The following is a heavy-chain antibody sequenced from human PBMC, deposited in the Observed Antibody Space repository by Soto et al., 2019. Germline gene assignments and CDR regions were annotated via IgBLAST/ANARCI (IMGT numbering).Heavy chain of an antibody. J-gene: IGHJ6*02. CDR3: ARDEGSGGSCYNLCYGMDV. Sequence: SVKVSCKASGGTFSSYAISWVRQAPGQGLEWMGGIIPIFGTANYAQKFQGRVTITADESTSTAYMELSSLRSEDTAVYYCARDEGSGGSCYNLCYGMDVWGQGTTVTVSS. D-gene: IGHD2-15*01. V-gene: IGHV1-69*13. CDR1: GGTFSSYA. CDR2: IIPIFGTA.